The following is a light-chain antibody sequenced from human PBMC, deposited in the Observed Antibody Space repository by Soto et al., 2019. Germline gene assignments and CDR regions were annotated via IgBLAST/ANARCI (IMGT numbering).Light chain of an antibody. CDR2: GAS. CDR1: QSVDSYH. V-gene: IGKV3-20*01. J-gene: IGKJ5*01. Sequence: EIVLTQSPGTLSLSPGERATLSCRASQSVDSYHLAWYQQKASQAPRLLIYGASSRATGIPDRFSGSGSGTDFTLTISRLEPEDFAVYYCQHYGLSSSITFGQGTRLEIK. CDR3: QHYGLSSSIT.